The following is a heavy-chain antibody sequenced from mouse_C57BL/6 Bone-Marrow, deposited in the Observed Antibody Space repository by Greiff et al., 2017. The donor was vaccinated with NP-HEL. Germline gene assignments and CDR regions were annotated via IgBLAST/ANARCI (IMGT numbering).Heavy chain of an antibody. CDR1: GNTFTSYW. V-gene: IGHV1-74*01. CDR3: AIPLYYYGSSGAY. CDR2: IHPSDSDT. Sequence: QVQLQQPGAELVKPGASVKVSCKASGNTFTSYWMHWVKQRPGQGLEWIGRIHPSDSDTNYNQKFKGKATLTVDKSSSTAYMQLSSLTSEDSAVYYCAIPLYYYGSSGAYWGQGTLVTVSA. J-gene: IGHJ3*01. D-gene: IGHD1-1*01.